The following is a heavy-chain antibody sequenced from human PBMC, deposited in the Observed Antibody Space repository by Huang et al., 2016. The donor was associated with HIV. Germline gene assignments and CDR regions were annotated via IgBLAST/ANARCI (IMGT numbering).Heavy chain of an antibody. V-gene: IGHV3-30*04. Sequence: QVQLVESGGGVVQPGRSLRLSCAASGFPFSTYAMHWVRQAPGKGREWVAVISYDGRNKYYADSVKGRFTIARDNSKNTVYLQMNSLRAEDTALYYCARDVYSRFDPWGQGTLVTVSS. D-gene: IGHD6-13*01. CDR1: GFPFSTYA. CDR2: ISYDGRNK. CDR3: ARDVYSRFDP. J-gene: IGHJ5*02.